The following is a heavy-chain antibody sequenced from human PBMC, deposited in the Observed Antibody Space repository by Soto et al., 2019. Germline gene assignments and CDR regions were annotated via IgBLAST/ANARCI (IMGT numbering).Heavy chain of an antibody. Sequence: GGSLRLSCAASGFTFSSYAMRWVRQAPGKGLEWVAVISYDGSNKYYADSVKGRFTISRDNSKNTLYLQMNSLRAEDTAVYYCARVREGGSSWYRAFDYWGQGTLVTVSS. CDR3: ARVREGGSSWYRAFDY. J-gene: IGHJ4*02. V-gene: IGHV3-30-3*01. CDR2: ISYDGSNK. CDR1: GFTFSSYA. D-gene: IGHD6-13*01.